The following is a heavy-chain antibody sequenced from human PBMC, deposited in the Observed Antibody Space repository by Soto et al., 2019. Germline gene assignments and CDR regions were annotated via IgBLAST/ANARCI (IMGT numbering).Heavy chain of an antibody. D-gene: IGHD2-21*01. J-gene: IGHJ6*02. CDR3: ARDNRRSSGLHV. CDR1: GFTLSSYS. CDR2: ISSSSSTI. Sequence: EVQLVESGGGLVQPGGSLRLSCEASGFTLSSYSMNWARQAPGQGLEWVSYISSSSSTIYYADSVQGRFTISRDNVENSLYLQMSSLRDEGTAVYYYARDNRRSSGLHVWGPGTTVTVSS. V-gene: IGHV3-48*02.